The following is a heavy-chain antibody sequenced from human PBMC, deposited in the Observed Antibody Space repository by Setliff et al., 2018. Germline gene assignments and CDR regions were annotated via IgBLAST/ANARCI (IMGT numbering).Heavy chain of an antibody. CDR1: GGSISSSSYY. Sequence: SETLSLTCTVSGGSISSSSYYWGWIRQPPGKGLEWIGSIYYSGSTYYNPSLKSRVTISVDTSKNQFSLKLSSVTAADTAVYYCARRETYYNFWSGYYAYWGKGTLVTSPQ. CDR2: IYYSGST. V-gene: IGHV4-39*07. CDR3: ARRETYYNFWSGYYAY. J-gene: IGHJ4*02. D-gene: IGHD3-3*01.